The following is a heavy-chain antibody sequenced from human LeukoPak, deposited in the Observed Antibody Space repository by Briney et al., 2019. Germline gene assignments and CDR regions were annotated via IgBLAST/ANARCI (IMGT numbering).Heavy chain of an antibody. CDR1: GFTFTNAW. CDR3: TTRLRLVGEGDY. Sequence: GGSLRLSCVASGFTFTNAWMNWVRQAPGKGLEWVGHIKSKTDGGTTDYAAPVKGRFTISRDDSKNTLYLQMNSLKTEGTAVYYCTTRLRLVGEGDYWGQGTLVTVSS. CDR2: IKSKTDGGTT. D-gene: IGHD5-12*01. J-gene: IGHJ4*02. V-gene: IGHV3-15*07.